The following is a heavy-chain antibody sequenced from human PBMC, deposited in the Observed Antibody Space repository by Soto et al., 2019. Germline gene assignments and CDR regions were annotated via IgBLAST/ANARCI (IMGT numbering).Heavy chain of an antibody. CDR2: IYVTGAV. CDR1: GAALNSGNYY. V-gene: IGHV4-31*03. D-gene: IGHD2-21*01. J-gene: IGHJ5*02. CDR3: ARLRIATNNYKWFDP. Sequence: SETLSLTCSVSGAALNSGNYYWSWIRQVPGKGLEWIGHIYVTGAVDYNPSLRDRITISQDTSERQFSLNLRLVTAADTAVYYCARLRIATNNYKWFDPWGQGXLVTVYS.